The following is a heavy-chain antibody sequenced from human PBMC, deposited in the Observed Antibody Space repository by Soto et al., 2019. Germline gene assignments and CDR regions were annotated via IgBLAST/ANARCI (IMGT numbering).Heavy chain of an antibody. D-gene: IGHD2-2*01. CDR2: FWYDGSNK. CDR3: ARDRRPYCDSSSCGYNWFDP. Sequence: GGSLRLSCPASGFTFSNYGMHWVRQAPGKGLEWVAVFWYDGSNKFYVDSVKGRFTISRDNSKNTLYLQMNSLRAEDTALHYCARDRRPYCDSSSCGYNWFDPWGQGTLVTVSS. J-gene: IGHJ5*02. CDR1: GFTFSNYG. V-gene: IGHV3-33*01.